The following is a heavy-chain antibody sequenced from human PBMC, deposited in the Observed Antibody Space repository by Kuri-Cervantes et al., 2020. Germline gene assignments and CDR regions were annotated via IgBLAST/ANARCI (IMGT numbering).Heavy chain of an antibody. V-gene: IGHV4-34*01. J-gene: IGHJ4*02. Sequence: SETLSLTCAVYGGSFTGYYWNWLRQSPGKGLEWIGDISHLGNTNYNPSLKSRVTISVDTSKNQFSLKLSSVTAADTAVYYCARSITMVRGVPYGYWGQGTLVTVSS. D-gene: IGHD3-10*01. CDR2: ISHLGNT. CDR1: GGSFTGYY. CDR3: ARSITMVRGVPYGY.